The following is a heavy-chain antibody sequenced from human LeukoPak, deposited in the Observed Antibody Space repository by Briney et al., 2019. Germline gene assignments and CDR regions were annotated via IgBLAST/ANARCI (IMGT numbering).Heavy chain of an antibody. Sequence: GGSLRLSCAASGFTFSSYGMHWVRQAPGKGLEWVGRIKSKTDGGTTDYAAPVKGRFTISRDDSKNTLYLQMNSLKTEDTAVYYCTTGGPKEVPAALYYYYYMDVWGKGTTVTISS. V-gene: IGHV3-15*01. D-gene: IGHD2-2*01. CDR2: IKSKTDGGTT. J-gene: IGHJ6*03. CDR1: GFTFSSYG. CDR3: TTGGPKEVPAALYYYYYMDV.